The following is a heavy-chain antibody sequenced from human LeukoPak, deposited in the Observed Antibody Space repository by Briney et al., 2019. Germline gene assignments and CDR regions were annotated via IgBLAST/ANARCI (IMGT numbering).Heavy chain of an antibody. J-gene: IGHJ4*02. CDR2: ISGSGGST. CDR3: AKVRARPYYFDY. D-gene: IGHD4-17*01. CDR1: GFTFSSYA. Sequence: GGSLRLSCAASGFTFSSYAMSWVRQAPGKGLEWVSAISGSGGSTYYADSVKGRFTISRDNSKNKLYLQMNSLRAEDTAVYYCAKVRARPYYFDYWGQGTLVNVSS. V-gene: IGHV3-23*01.